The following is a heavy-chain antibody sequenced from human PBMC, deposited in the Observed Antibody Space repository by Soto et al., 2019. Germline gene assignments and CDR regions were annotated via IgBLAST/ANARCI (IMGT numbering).Heavy chain of an antibody. J-gene: IGHJ4*02. CDR2: IYYSGST. CDR3: ARGRGSWYSLNY. V-gene: IGHV4-59*08. Sequence: QVQLQESGPGLVKPSETLSLTCTVSGGSISSYYWSWIRQPPGKGLEWIGYIYYSGSTNYSPSLKSRVTISVDTSKNQFALKLSSVTAADTAVYYCARGRGSWYSLNYWGQGTLVTVSS. D-gene: IGHD6-13*01. CDR1: GGSISSYY.